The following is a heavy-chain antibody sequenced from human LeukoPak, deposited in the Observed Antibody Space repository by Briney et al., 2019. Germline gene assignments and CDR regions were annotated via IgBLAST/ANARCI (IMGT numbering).Heavy chain of an antibody. D-gene: IGHD3-22*01. CDR1: GGSISSSSYY. J-gene: IGHJ4*02. CDR2: IYYSGST. CDR3: ARLDMGYSRSSGAHPYDSSGYYYFDY. V-gene: IGHV4-39*01. Sequence: PSETLSLTCTVSGGSISSSSYYWGWIRQPPGKGLEWVGSIYYSGSTYYNPSLKSRVTIFVDTSKNQFSLNLSSVTAADTAVYYCARLDMGYSRSSGAHPYDSSGYYYFDYWGQGTLVTVAS.